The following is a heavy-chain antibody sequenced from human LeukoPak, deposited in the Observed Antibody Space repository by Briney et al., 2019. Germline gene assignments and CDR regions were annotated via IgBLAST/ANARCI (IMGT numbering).Heavy chain of an antibody. CDR3: ARGGNWRLDL. Sequence: SQTLSLTCALSGDSVSINSVSWNWVRQSPSRGLEWLGRTQYRSKWNSDYAVSVKGRITINADTSKNQFSLQLDSVTPEDTAVYYCARGGNWRLDLWGQGTLVTVSS. J-gene: IGHJ5*02. D-gene: IGHD1-1*01. V-gene: IGHV6-1*01. CDR1: GDSVSINSVS. CDR2: TQYRSKWNS.